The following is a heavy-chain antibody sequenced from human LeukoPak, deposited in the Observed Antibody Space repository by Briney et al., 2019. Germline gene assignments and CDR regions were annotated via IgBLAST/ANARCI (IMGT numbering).Heavy chain of an antibody. CDR3: ARGRYSGYDFDY. V-gene: IGHV3-48*03. CDR1: GFTFSNYE. Sequence: GGSLRVSCAASGFTFSNYEINWVRQAPGNGLDWVSYISSSGSTIYYADSVKGRFTISRDNAKNSLYLQMNSLRAEDTAIYYCARGRYSGYDFDYWGQGALVTVSS. J-gene: IGHJ4*02. CDR2: ISSSGSTI. D-gene: IGHD5-12*01.